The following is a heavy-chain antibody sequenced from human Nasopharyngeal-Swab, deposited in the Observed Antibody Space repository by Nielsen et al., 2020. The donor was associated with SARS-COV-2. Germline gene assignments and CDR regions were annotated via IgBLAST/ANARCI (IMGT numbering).Heavy chain of an antibody. V-gene: IGHV3-30-3*01. J-gene: IGHJ3*02. CDR3: AREGLGVTIFGVVQSRAFDI. D-gene: IGHD3-3*01. CDR1: GFTFSSYA. Sequence: GESLQISCAASGFTFSSYAMHWVRQAPGKGLEWVAVISYDGSNKYYADSVKGRFTVSRDNSKNTLYLQMNSLRAEDTAVYYCAREGLGVTIFGVVQSRAFDIWGQGTMVTVSS. CDR2: ISYDGSNK.